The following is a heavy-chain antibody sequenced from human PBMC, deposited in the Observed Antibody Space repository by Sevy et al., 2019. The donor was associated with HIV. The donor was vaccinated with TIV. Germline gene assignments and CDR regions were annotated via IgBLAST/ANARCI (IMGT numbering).Heavy chain of an antibody. Sequence: GESLKISCAASGFTFAKYSMSWLRQAPGKGLEWVSTFSFGCGRINYADSVKGRSTISRDDSKNTLYLQMNSLRAEDTATYFCAREGCTQPHDYWGQGTLVTVSS. V-gene: IGHV3-23*01. CDR3: AREGCTQPHDY. J-gene: IGHJ4*02. CDR2: FSFGCGRI. CDR1: GFTFAKYS.